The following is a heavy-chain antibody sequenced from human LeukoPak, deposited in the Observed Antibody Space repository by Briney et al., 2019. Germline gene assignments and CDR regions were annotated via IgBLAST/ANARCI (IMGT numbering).Heavy chain of an antibody. CDR1: GFTFSSYG. V-gene: IGHV3-7*01. J-gene: IGHJ4*02. CDR3: ARSLWPEDY. CDR2: IEKDGSRK. Sequence: GGSLRLSCAGSGFTFSSYGIHWVRQAPGKGLEWVANIEKDGSRKNYVDSVKGRFTISRDNAENSLYLQMSSLRVEDTAMYYCARSLWPEDYWGQGTLVTVSS. D-gene: IGHD1-14*01.